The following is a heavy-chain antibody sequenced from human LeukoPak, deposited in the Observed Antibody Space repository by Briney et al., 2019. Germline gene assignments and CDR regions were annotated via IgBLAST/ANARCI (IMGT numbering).Heavy chain of an antibody. J-gene: IGHJ5*01. CDR2: ISGSGGST. CDR3: AKDPETYSSRWFDS. CDR1: GFTFSSYA. V-gene: IGHV3-23*01. Sequence: GGSLRLSCAASGFTFSSYAMNWVRQAPRKGLEWVSAISGSGGSTYYADSVKGRFTISRDNSKNTLYLHMNSLRVEDTAVYYCAKDPETYSSRWFDSWGQGTLVTVSS. D-gene: IGHD2-21*01.